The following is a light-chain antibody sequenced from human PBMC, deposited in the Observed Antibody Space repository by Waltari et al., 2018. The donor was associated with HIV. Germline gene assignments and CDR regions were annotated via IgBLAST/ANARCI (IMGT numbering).Light chain of an antibody. CDR3: QSHDSSLSGYV. Sequence: QSVLTQPPSVSGAPGQRVTISCTGSSSNIGAGYHVHWYQQLPGTAPILRIYVNSNRPSGVPDRFSGSKSGTSASLAITGLQAEDEADYHCQSHDSSLSGYVFGTGTKVTVL. CDR2: VNS. J-gene: IGLJ1*01. V-gene: IGLV1-40*01. CDR1: SSNIGAGYH.